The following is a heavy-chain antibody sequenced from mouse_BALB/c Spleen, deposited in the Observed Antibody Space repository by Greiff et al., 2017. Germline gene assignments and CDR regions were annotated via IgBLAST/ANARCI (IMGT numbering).Heavy chain of an antibody. J-gene: IGHJ1*01. CDR2: IRLKSNNYAT. D-gene: IGHD2-3*01. CDR1: GFTFSNYW. Sequence: DVKVEESGGGLVQPGGSMKLSCVASGFTFSNYWMNWVRQSPEKGLEWVAEIRLKSNNYATHYAESVKGRFTISRDDSKSSVYLQMNNLRAEDTGIYYCTDGYYWYFDVWGAGTTVTVSS. CDR3: TDGYYWYFDV. V-gene: IGHV6-6*02.